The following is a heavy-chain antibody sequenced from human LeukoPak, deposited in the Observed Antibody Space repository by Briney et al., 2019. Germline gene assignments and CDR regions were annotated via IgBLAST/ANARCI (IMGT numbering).Heavy chain of an antibody. Sequence: SETLSLTCAASGGSISSGGYSWSWIRQPPGKGLEWIGYIYHSGSTYYNPSLKSRVTISVDTSKNQFSLKLSSVTAADTAVYYCARGRSQSSPYNYYDSSGYNELDYWGQGTLVTVSS. CDR3: ARGRSQSSPYNYYDSSGYNELDY. J-gene: IGHJ4*02. CDR2: IYHSGST. CDR1: GGSISSGGYS. D-gene: IGHD3-22*01. V-gene: IGHV4-30-2*01.